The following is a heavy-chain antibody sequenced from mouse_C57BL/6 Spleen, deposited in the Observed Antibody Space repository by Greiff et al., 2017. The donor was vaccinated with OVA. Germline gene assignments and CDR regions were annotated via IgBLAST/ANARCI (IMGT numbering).Heavy chain of an antibody. CDR1: GFTIKDYY. CDR3: TAGYSNYEDY. V-gene: IGHV14-1*01. D-gene: IGHD2-5*01. J-gene: IGHJ2*01. Sequence: VQLQQSGAELVRPGASVKLSCTASGFTIKDYYMHWVKQRPEQGLEWIGRIDPEDGDTEYDAKFKGQATLTADTSSTTAYLQLSSLTSEDTAVYYCTAGYSNYEDYWGQGTTLTVSA. CDR2: IDPEDGDT.